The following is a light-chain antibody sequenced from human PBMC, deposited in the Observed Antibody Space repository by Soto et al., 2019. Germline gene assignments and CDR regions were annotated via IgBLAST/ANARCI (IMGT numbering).Light chain of an antibody. CDR2: GAS. J-gene: IGKJ1*01. V-gene: IGKV3-20*01. CDR3: QQYGYSPWT. CDR1: QSVSSTY. Sequence: EIVLTQSPGTLSLFPGDKATLSCRASQSVSSTYFAWYRQKPGQPPSLLIYGASNRATGVPDRFSGSGSGPDFTLTISRLEPEDFAVYYCQQYGYSPWTFGLGTKVEIK.